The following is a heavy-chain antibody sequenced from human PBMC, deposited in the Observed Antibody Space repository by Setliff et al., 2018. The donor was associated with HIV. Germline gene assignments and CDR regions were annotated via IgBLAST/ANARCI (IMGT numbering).Heavy chain of an antibody. CDR2: SGSGGDT. J-gene: IGHJ3*01. Sequence: PGGSLRLSCAVSGFTFSSNGMSWVRQAPGKGLEWISASGSGGDTYYADSVKGRFTISRDQSRSTLYLQMNSLRADDAAVYYCAADVRWPKDAFAFWGQGTMVTVSS. V-gene: IGHV3-23*01. CDR1: GFTFSSNG. CDR3: AADVRWPKDAFAF. D-gene: IGHD3-10*02.